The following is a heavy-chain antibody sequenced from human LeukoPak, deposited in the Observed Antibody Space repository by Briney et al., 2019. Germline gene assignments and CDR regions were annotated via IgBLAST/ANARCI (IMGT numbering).Heavy chain of an antibody. Sequence: ASVKVSCKASGYTFTGYYMHWVRQAPGQGLEWMGWINPNSGGTNYAQKFQGWVTMTRDTSISTAYMELSRLRSDDTAVYYCARGGVGIAAAAGHWGQGTLVTVSS. J-gene: IGHJ4*02. V-gene: IGHV1-2*04. CDR3: ARGGVGIAAAAGH. D-gene: IGHD6-13*01. CDR1: GYTFTGYY. CDR2: INPNSGGT.